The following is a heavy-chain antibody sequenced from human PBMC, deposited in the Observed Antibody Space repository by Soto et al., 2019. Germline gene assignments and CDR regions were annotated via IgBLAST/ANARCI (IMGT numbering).Heavy chain of an antibody. CDR1: GYTFTCYG. CDR2: ISAYNGNT. D-gene: IGHD3-9*01. CDR3: ARASIGLRYFDWSPNGFDH. V-gene: IGHV1-18*01. J-gene: IGHJ5*02. Sequence: ASVKVSCNASGYTFTCYGISWVRQAPGQGLEWMGWISAYNGNTNYAQKLQGRVTMTTDTSTSTAYMELRSLRSDDTAVYYCARASIGLRYFDWSPNGFDHWGQGTLVTVSS.